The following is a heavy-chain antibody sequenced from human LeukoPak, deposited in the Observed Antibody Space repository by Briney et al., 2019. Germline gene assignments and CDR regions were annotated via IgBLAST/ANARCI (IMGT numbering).Heavy chain of an antibody. CDR1: GGTFSSYA. Sequence: GASVTVSCKASGGTFSSYAISWVRQAPGQGLEWMGRIIPILGIANYAQKFQGRVTITADKSTSTAYMELSSLRSEDTAVYYCAFLGYCSSTSCYGGNYFDYWGQGTLVTVSS. D-gene: IGHD2-2*01. J-gene: IGHJ4*02. V-gene: IGHV1-69*04. CDR2: IIPILGIA. CDR3: AFLGYCSSTSCYGGNYFDY.